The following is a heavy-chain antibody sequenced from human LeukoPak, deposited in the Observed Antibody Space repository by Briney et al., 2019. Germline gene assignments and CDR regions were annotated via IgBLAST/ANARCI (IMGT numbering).Heavy chain of an antibody. J-gene: IGHJ6*02. CDR1: GYTFTNSD. V-gene: IGHV1-8*01. CDR3: ARWVVRGVTTSPYYYGMDV. D-gene: IGHD3-10*01. CDR2: MNPYSGNT. Sequence: ASVKVSCKASGYTFTNSDINWVRQATGQGLEWMGWMNPYSGNTGYTQKFQGRVTMTRNTSIGTAYMELSSLRSEDTAVYYCARWVVRGVTTSPYYYGMDVWGQGTTVTVSS.